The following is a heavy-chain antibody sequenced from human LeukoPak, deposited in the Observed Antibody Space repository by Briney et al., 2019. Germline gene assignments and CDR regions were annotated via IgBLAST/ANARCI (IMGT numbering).Heavy chain of an antibody. CDR1: GYTFTGYY. V-gene: IGHV1-2*06. J-gene: IGHJ6*02. CDR2: INPNSGGT. D-gene: IGHD3-3*01. CDR3: ARGGRTRLFRSGYNYYYGMDV. Sequence: ASVKVSCKASGYTFTGYYMHWVRQAPGQGLEWMGRINPNSGGTNYAQKFQGRVTMTRDTSISTAYMELSRLRSDDTAVYYCARGGRTRLFRSGYNYYYGMDVWGQGTTVTVS.